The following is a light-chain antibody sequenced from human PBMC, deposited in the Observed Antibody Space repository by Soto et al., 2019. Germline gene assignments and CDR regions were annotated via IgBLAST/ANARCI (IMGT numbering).Light chain of an antibody. CDR1: SSDIGAYNY. CDR2: DVN. Sequence: QSALAQPPSASGSPGQSVTISCTGTSSDIGAYNYVSWYQLYPGKAPKLIIYDVNQRPSGVPDRFSGSKSGNTAPLTVSGLQAEDEAVYYCNSFAGGAHVVFGGGTKVTVL. CDR3: NSFAGGAHVV. V-gene: IGLV2-8*01. J-gene: IGLJ2*01.